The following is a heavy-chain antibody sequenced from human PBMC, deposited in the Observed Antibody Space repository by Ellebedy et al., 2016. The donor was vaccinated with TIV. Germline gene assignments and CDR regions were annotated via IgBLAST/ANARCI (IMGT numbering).Heavy chain of an antibody. CDR3: ARDSYVDYYFDH. Sequence: GGSLRLSXAASGFTFSIYAMAWVRQAPGKGLEWVSTFSRSGATVYADSVQGRFTISRDNVKNSLYLHMNSLTDEDTAVYYCARDSYVDYYFDHWGQGTLVTVSS. CDR1: GFTFSIYA. J-gene: IGHJ4*02. CDR2: FSRSGAT. V-gene: IGHV3-23*01. D-gene: IGHD4-17*01.